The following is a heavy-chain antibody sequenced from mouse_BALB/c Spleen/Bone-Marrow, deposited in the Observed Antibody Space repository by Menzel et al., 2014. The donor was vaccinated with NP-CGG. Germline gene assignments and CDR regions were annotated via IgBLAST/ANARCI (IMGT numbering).Heavy chain of an antibody. J-gene: IGHJ2*01. Sequence: VQLKESGAELVKPGGSLRLSCATSGFTFTDYYMNWVRQPPGKALEWLGFIRNKANGYTTEYSASVKSRFTISRDNSQNILYLQMNTLRVDDSATYYCARDKGRVFFDYWGQGTTLTVSS. CDR3: ARDKGRVFFDY. CDR1: GFTFTDYY. V-gene: IGHV7-3*02. CDR2: IRNKANGYTT.